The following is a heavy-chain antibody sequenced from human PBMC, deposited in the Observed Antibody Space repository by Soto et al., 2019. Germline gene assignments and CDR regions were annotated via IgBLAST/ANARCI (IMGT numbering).Heavy chain of an antibody. J-gene: IGHJ6*02. V-gene: IGHV1-69*01. Sequence: QVQVVQSGVDVRRPGSSVKVSCKASGDTFKNCVISWVRQVPGQGLEWMGGIIPLFGTTDFAQWFQGRPTITTDESTTTAYMELSRLRSEDTATYSCAAELGFGYLSVVWGQGITVIVSS. CDR3: AAELGFGYLSVV. CDR2: IIPLFGTT. CDR1: GDTFKNCV. D-gene: IGHD3-10*01.